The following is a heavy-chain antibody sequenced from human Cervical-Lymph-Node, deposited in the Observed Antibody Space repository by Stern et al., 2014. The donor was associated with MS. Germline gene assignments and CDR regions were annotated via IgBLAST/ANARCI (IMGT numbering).Heavy chain of an antibody. D-gene: IGHD6-19*01. J-gene: IGHJ6*02. CDR1: GGTFNRHA. V-gene: IGHV1-69*01. Sequence: QVQLVQSGAEVKKPGSSVKVSCKASGGTFNRHAFSWVRQAPGQGLEWMGGIIPMSGKTHYAQKFQDRVKLIADEFTTTAFMELSSLRSEDAAVYYCASSYTGWDNPYHFYGMDVWGQGTAVTVSS. CDR2: IIPMSGKT. CDR3: ASSYTGWDNPYHFYGMDV.